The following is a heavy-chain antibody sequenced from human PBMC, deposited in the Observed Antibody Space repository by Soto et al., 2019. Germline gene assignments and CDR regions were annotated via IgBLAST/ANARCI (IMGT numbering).Heavy chain of an antibody. CDR2: IYYTGST. J-gene: IGHJ5*02. D-gene: IGHD4-17*01. CDR3: ARDKNYGGRGWFDP. V-gene: IGHV4-31*03. CDR1: GGSIGIANYY. Sequence: ASETLSLTCTVSGGSIGIANYYWSWIRQHPGKGLEWIGYIYYTGSTYYNPSLKSRVTLSIDTSKNQFSLRLNSVTAADTAVYYCARDKNYGGRGWFDPWGQGSLVTVSS.